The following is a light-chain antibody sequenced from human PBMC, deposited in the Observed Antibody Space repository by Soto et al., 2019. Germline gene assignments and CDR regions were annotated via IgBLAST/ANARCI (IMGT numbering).Light chain of an antibody. J-gene: IGKJ4*01. CDR2: GAF. Sequence: EIVMTHSRATLSVSPCERAALYSRASQSISSKLAWYQQKPGQAPRLLIFGAFTRATGIPARFSGSGSGTDFTLTISSLQSEDFAVYYCQHYKTWPLTFGGGTKVDIK. V-gene: IGKV3-15*01. CDR3: QHYKTWPLT. CDR1: QSISSK.